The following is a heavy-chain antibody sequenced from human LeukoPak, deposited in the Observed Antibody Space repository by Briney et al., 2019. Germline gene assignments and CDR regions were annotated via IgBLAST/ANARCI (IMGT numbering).Heavy chain of an antibody. CDR3: AREVSRITIFGVVMSRNWFDP. V-gene: IGHV1-18*01. CDR2: ISAYNGNT. J-gene: IGHJ5*02. Sequence: ASVKVSCKASGYTFTSYGISWVRQAPGQGLEWMGWISAYNGNTNYAQKLQGRVTMTTDTSTSTAYMELRSLRSDDTAVYYCAREVSRITIFGVVMSRNWFDPWGQGTLVTVSS. CDR1: GYTFTSYG. D-gene: IGHD3-3*01.